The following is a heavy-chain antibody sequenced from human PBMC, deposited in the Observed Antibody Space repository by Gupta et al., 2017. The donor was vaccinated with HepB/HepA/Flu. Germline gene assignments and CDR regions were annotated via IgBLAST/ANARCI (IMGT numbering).Heavy chain of an antibody. Sequence: EVQLVESGGGLVQPGGSLRLSCAASGFTFSSYWMSWVRQAPGKGLEWVANIKQDGSEKYYVDSVKGRFTISRDNAKNSLYLQMNSLRAEDTAVYYCARVPTAELYYFDYWGQGTLVTVSS. D-gene: IGHD1-26*01. CDR2: IKQDGSEK. CDR1: GFTFSSYW. V-gene: IGHV3-7*01. J-gene: IGHJ4*02. CDR3: ARVPTAELYYFDY.